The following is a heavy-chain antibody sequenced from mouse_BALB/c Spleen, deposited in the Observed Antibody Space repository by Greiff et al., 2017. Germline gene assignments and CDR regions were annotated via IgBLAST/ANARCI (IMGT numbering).Heavy chain of an antibody. J-gene: IGHJ1*01. CDR2: ILPGSGST. Sequence: QVQLQQSGAELMKPGASVKISCKATGYTFSSYWIEWVKQRPGHGLEWIGEILPGSGSTNYNEKFKGKATFTADTSSNTAYMQLSSLTSEDSAVYYWATEPTYYYGSYWYFDVWGAGTTVTVSS. CDR1: GYTFSSYW. V-gene: IGHV1-9*01. D-gene: IGHD1-1*01. CDR3: ATEPTYYYGSYWYFDV.